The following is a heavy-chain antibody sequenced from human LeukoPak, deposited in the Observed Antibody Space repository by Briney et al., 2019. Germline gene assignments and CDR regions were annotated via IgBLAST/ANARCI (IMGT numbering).Heavy chain of an antibody. Sequence: GGSLRLSCVGSGFSFSSYAMTWVRQAPGKGLEWVSTITASSDSTFYADSVKGRFTISRDDSKNTFYLQMNSLRAKDTAVYYCAKDGLEYQLLWGFDYWGQGTLVTVSS. CDR3: AKDGLEYQLLWGFDY. CDR1: GFSFSSYA. V-gene: IGHV3-23*01. CDR2: ITASSDST. J-gene: IGHJ4*02. D-gene: IGHD2-2*01.